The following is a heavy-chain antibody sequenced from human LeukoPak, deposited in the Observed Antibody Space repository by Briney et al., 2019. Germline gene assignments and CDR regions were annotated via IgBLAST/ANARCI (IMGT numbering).Heavy chain of an antibody. Sequence: ASVKVSCTASGYTFTIYNINWVRQAPGQGLEWMGWISAYNGDTNFAQNFQGRVTMTTDTSTSTAYMELRSLRSDDTAVYYCARDYYDNSGYYSHTGGYWGQGTLVTVSS. V-gene: IGHV1-18*01. D-gene: IGHD3-22*01. CDR3: ARDYYDNSGYYSHTGGY. CDR2: ISAYNGDT. J-gene: IGHJ4*02. CDR1: GYTFTIYN.